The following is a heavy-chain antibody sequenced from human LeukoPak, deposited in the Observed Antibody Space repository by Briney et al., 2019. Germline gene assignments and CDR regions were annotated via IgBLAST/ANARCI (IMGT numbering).Heavy chain of an antibody. CDR1: GFTFSSFA. J-gene: IGHJ5*02. CDR3: AREGTYYDSSGYYVS. Sequence: GGSLRLSCAASGFTFSSFAVTWVRQAPGKGLEWVSVISGSGGRTYYADSVKGRFTLSRDNSNNTLSLEMSSLRAEDTAVYYCAREGTYYDSSGYYVSWGQGTLVTVSS. V-gene: IGHV3-23*01. CDR2: ISGSGGRT. D-gene: IGHD3-22*01.